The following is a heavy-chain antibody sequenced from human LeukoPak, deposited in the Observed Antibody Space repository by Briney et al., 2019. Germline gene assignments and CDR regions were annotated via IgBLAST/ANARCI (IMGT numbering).Heavy chain of an antibody. CDR2: ISYDGSTK. D-gene: IGHD3-10*01. CDR3: AKDITHTSAGYGMDV. V-gene: IGHV3-30*18. Sequence: GGSLRLSCAASGFTFSSYSIHWVRQAPGKGLEWVAVISYDGSTKYYADSVKGRFTISRDNSKNTLYLQMNSLRAEDTALYYCAKDITHTSAGYGMDVWGQGTTVTVSS. CDR1: GFTFSSYS. J-gene: IGHJ6*02.